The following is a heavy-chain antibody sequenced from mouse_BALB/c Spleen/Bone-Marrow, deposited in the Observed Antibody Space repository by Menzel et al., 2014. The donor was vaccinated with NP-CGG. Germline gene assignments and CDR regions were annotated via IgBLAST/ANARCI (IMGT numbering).Heavy chain of an antibody. J-gene: IGHJ2*01. V-gene: IGHV14-1*02. Sequence: EVQLQQSGAELARPGALVKLSCKASGFNIKDYYMHWVIQRPEQGLEWIGWIDPENGNTIYDPKFQGKASITADTSSNTAYLQLSSLTSEDTAVYYCARRYGSSFDYWGQGTTLTVSS. CDR3: ARRYGSSFDY. D-gene: IGHD1-1*01. CDR1: GFNIKDYY. CDR2: IDPENGNT.